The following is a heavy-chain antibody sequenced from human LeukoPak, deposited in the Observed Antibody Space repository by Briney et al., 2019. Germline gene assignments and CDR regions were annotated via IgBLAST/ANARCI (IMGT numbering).Heavy chain of an antibody. J-gene: IGHJ6*03. D-gene: IGHD3-3*01. V-gene: IGHV1-8*03. CDR1: GYTFTNYG. Sequence: ASVKVSCKAFGYTFTNYGISWVRQAPGQGLEWMGWMNPNSGNTGYAQKFQGRVTITRNTSISTAYMELSSLRSEDTAVYYCARLWSGYYRNYYYMDVWGKGTTVTVSS. CDR3: ARLWSGYYRNYYYMDV. CDR2: MNPNSGNT.